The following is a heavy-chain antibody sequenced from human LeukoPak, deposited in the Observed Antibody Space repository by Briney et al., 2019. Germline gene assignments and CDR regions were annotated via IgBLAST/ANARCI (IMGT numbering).Heavy chain of an antibody. D-gene: IGHD6-13*01. CDR1: GFTFSSYA. CDR3: AKDQLLIAAAGYFDY. J-gene: IGHJ4*02. V-gene: IGHV3-23*01. Sequence: PGGSLRLSCAASGFTFSSYAMSWVRQAPGKGREWVSAISGSGGSTYYADSVKGRFTISRDNSKNTLYLQMNSLRAEDTAVYYCAKDQLLIAAAGYFDYWGQGTLVTVSS. CDR2: ISGSGGST.